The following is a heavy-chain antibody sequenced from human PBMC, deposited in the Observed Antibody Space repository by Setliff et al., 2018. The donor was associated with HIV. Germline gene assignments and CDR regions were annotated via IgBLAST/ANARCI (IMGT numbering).Heavy chain of an antibody. Sequence: SETLSLTCSVSHFSINAHNYWGWIRQSPGKGLQWVGSIYPTGTAYYNPSLRGRVTISVDKSKNQFSLKLSSVTAADTAVYYCARDSNAPYFQHWGQGTLVTVSS. V-gene: IGHV4-38-2*02. CDR3: ARDSNAPYFQH. J-gene: IGHJ1*01. CDR1: HFSINAHNY. D-gene: IGHD1-1*01. CDR2: IYPTGTA.